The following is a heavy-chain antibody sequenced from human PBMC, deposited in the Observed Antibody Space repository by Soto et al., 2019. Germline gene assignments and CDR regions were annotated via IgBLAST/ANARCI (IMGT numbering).Heavy chain of an antibody. CDR1: GFTFSSYA. Sequence: GGSLRLSCAASGFTFSSYAMSWVRQAPGKGLEWVPAISGSGGSTYYADSVKGRFTISRDNSKNTLYLQMNSLRAEDTAVYYCAPPGTAYYFDYWGQGTLVTVSS. CDR3: APPGTAYYFDY. V-gene: IGHV3-23*01. J-gene: IGHJ4*02. CDR2: ISGSGGST.